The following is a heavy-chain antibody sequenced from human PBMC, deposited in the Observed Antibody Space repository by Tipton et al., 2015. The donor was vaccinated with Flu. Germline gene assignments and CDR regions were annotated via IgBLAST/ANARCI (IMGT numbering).Heavy chain of an antibody. CDR3: APSTRYWTGGHFFGW. CDR2: IYKTGIT. Sequence: TLFLTCDVSGASISSTTYYWGWIRQPPGKGLEWIGSIYKTGITDYNPSLKSRVTLSLDTSKNQFSLKVRSVNAADTAVYYCAPSTRYWTGGHFFGWWGRGTQVTVSS. D-gene: IGHD2-2*01. V-gene: IGHV4-39*07. CDR1: GASISSTTYY. J-gene: IGHJ4*02.